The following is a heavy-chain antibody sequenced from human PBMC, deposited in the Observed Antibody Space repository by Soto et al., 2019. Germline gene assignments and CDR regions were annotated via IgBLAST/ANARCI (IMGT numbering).Heavy chain of an antibody. CDR3: ASPPAEISGWVNGFWVY. Sequence: SETLSLTCSVSGVSVSNGHFYWGWLRQPPXKGPEWIGSIFHTGTTYFNPPLKSRVTLSVDTSKSQFSLTFTSVTAADTAVYYCASPPAEISGWVNGFWVYWGQGLQVTVSS. D-gene: IGHD6-19*01. V-gene: IGHV4-39*01. CDR1: GVSVSNGHFY. CDR2: IFHTGTT. J-gene: IGHJ4*02.